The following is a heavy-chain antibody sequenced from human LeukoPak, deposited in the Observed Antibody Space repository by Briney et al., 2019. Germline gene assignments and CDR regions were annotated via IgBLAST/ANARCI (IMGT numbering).Heavy chain of an antibody. Sequence: PGRSLRLSCAASGFTFSSYGMHWVRQAPGKGLEWVAVIWNDVSNKYYADSVKGRFTISRDNSKNTLYLQMNSLRAEDTAVYYCAKDRSLGYCSSSSCYRNFMDVWGKGTTVTVSS. CDR3: AKDRSLGYCSSSSCYRNFMDV. CDR2: IWNDVSNK. J-gene: IGHJ6*03. CDR1: GFTFSSYG. V-gene: IGHV3-33*06. D-gene: IGHD2-2*02.